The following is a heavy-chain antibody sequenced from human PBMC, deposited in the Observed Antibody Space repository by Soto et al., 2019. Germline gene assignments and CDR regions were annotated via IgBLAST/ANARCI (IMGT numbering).Heavy chain of an antibody. CDR3: AKGRGGSGSLTPRVDF. D-gene: IGHD3-10*01. J-gene: IGHJ4*02. CDR1: GFHFNNYA. Sequence: GGSLRLSCAASGFHFNNYAMSWVRQAPGKGLEWVSAISGGGDTTSYADSVKGRFTVSRDGSKNTLYVQMNSLRAEDTAVYYCAKGRGGSGSLTPRVDFWGQGTLVTVSS. V-gene: IGHV3-23*01. CDR2: ISGGGDTT.